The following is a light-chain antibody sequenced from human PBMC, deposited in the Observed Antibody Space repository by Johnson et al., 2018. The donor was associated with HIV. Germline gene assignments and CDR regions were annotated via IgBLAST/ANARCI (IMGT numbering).Light chain of an antibody. CDR2: ENN. CDR1: TSNIGKNY. J-gene: IGLJ1*01. Sequence: HSVLTQPPSVSAAPGQKVTISCSGSTSNIGKNYVSWYQQLPGTAPKLLIYENNRRPSGTPDRFSGSKSGTSATMAITGLQTGDEADYYCGTWAGSGGVIGPGTKVTVL. CDR3: GTWAGSGGV. V-gene: IGLV1-51*02.